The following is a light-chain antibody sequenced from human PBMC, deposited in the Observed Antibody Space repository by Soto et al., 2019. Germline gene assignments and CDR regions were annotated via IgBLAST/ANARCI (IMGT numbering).Light chain of an antibody. CDR1: QSISSW. CDR2: DAS. J-gene: IGKJ1*01. Sequence: DIQMTQSPSTLSASVGDRVTITCRASQSISSWLAWYQQKPGKAPKLLIYDASSLESGVPSRFSGSGSGTEFTLTISSLQPDDFATYYCQQYNSYSPNTFGQGT. CDR3: QQYNSYSPNT. V-gene: IGKV1-5*01.